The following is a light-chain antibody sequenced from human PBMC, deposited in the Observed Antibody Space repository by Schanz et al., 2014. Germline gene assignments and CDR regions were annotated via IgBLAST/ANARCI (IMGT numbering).Light chain of an antibody. V-gene: IGLV2-8*01. CDR2: DVT. J-gene: IGLJ2*01. Sequence: QSALTQPPSASGSPGQSVTISCTGTSSDVGAYNYVSWYQQHPGKAPKLIISDVTRRPSGVPDRFSGFKSGNTASLSVSGLQAEDEGDYYCHSYDSFLSAVVFGGGTKLTVL. CDR3: HSYDSFLSAVV. CDR1: SSDVGAYNY.